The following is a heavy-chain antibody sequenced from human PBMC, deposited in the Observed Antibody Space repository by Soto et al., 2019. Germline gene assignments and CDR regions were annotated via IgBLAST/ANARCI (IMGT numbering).Heavy chain of an antibody. CDR3: AREADCISTSCLGKGDYYYGMDV. V-gene: IGHV1-18*01. J-gene: IGHJ6*02. CDR2: ISAYNGNT. CDR1: GYTFTSYG. D-gene: IGHD2-2*01. Sequence: QVQLVQSGAEVKKPGASVKVSCKASGYTFTSYGISWVRQAPGQGLEWMGWISAYNGNTNYAQKLQGRVTMTTDTSTSSAYMELRSMGSDDTGVYYCAREADCISTSCLGKGDYYYGMDVWGQGTTVTVSS.